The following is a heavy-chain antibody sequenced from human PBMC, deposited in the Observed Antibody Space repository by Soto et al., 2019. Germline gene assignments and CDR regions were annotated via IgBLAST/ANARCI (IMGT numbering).Heavy chain of an antibody. D-gene: IGHD2-21*01. CDR3: ARLGAYYQSLDP. Sequence: SETLSLTCTVSGDSITSNSYFWAWIRQPPGKGLEWIGSIYYSGTTYYNPSLKSRVTISVDTSKNQFSLKLSSVTAADTAVYYCARLGAYYQSLDPWGPGTLVTVSS. V-gene: IGHV4-39*07. CDR2: IYYSGTT. CDR1: GDSITSNSYF. J-gene: IGHJ5*02.